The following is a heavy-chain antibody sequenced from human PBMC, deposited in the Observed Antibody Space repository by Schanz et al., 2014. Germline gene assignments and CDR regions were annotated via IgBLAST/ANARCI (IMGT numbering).Heavy chain of an antibody. V-gene: IGHV3-23*01. CDR3: AKEKEEVAADGSFFDY. Sequence: EVHLLESGGGLVQPGGSLRLSCAASGFTFSNHALSWVRQAPGKGLEWVSGIGGSGDSTHYADSVKGRFTISRDNSKNTVNLQMNSLRAEDTAVYYCAKEKEEVAADGSFFDYLGQGTLXTVSS. CDR2: IGGSGDST. CDR1: GFTFSNHA. D-gene: IGHD6-13*01. J-gene: IGHJ4*02.